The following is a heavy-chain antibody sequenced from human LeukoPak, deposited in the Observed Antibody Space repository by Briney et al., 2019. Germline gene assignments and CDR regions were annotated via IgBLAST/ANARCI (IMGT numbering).Heavy chain of an antibody. Sequence: GTSVKVSRKASGFTFTSSTTQWVRQARGQRLEWIGWIVVGSGNTNYAQKFQERVIITRDMSTTTVYMELSSLRSEDTAVYYCAGTPWFGELTLDYWGQGTLVTVSS. J-gene: IGHJ4*02. CDR1: GFTFTSST. D-gene: IGHD3-10*01. CDR2: IVVGSGNT. V-gene: IGHV1-58*02. CDR3: AGTPWFGELTLDY.